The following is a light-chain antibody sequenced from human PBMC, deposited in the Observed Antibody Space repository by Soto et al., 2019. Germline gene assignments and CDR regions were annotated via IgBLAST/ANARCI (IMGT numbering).Light chain of an antibody. CDR2: GAS. Sequence: EIVLTQSPGTLSLYPGERATLSCRASQSVSNNYLAWYQQKPGQAPRLLIYGASNRATGIPDRFSGSGSGTDFTLTISRLEPEDFAVYYCQQYGSSGTFGQRTNVDIK. J-gene: IGKJ1*01. CDR3: QQYGSSGT. V-gene: IGKV3-20*01. CDR1: QSVSNNY.